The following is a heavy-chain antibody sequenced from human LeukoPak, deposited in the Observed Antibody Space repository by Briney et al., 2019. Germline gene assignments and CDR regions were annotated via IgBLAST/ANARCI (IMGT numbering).Heavy chain of an antibody. J-gene: IGHJ6*02. Sequence: ASVKVSCKTSGGTFSSSAITWVRQAPGQGLEWMGKIIPVLNITTYAQKFQGRVTITADTSTSTVYMELSSLRSEETAVYYCAKDQGLTAPPPYGLDVWGQGTTVIVTS. D-gene: IGHD5-18*01. CDR3: AKDQGLTAPPPYGLDV. CDR2: IIPVLNIT. V-gene: IGHV1-69*04. CDR1: GGTFSSSA.